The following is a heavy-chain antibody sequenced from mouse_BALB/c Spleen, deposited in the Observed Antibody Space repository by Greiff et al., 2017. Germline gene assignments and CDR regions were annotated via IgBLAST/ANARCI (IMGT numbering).Heavy chain of an antibody. CDR1: GYTFTSYW. CDR2: INPSTGYT. Sequence: QVQLQQSGAELAKPGASVKMSCKASGYTFTSYWMHWVKQRPGQGLEWIGYINPSTGYTEYNQKFKDKATLTADKSSSTAYMQLSSLTSEDSAVYYCERSDYGSSWFAYWGQGTLVTVSA. J-gene: IGHJ3*01. D-gene: IGHD1-2*01. CDR3: ERSDYGSSWFAY. V-gene: IGHV1-7*01.